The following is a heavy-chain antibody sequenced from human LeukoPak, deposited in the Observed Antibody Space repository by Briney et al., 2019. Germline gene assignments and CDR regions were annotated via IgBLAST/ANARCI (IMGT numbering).Heavy chain of an antibody. D-gene: IGHD5-18*01. V-gene: IGHV4-39*01. J-gene: IGHJ4*02. CDR3: ARQNFESAMVRVYYFDY. Sequence: SETLSLTCTVSGGSISSSSYYWGWIRQPPGEGLEWIGSIYYSGSTYYNPSLKSRVTISVDTSKNQFSLKLSSVTAADTAVYYCARQNFESAMVRVYYFDYWGQGTLVTVSS. CDR2: IYYSGST. CDR1: GGSISSSSYY.